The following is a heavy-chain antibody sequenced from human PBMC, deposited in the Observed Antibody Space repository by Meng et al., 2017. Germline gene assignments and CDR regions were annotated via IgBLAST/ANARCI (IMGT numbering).Heavy chain of an antibody. CDR2: ISYDGSNK. V-gene: IGHV3-30*11. CDR3: AREDDYAAFDI. J-gene: IGHJ3*02. Sequence: VELVESGGGLVQPGGSLRLSCAASGFTFSSYAMHWVRQAPGKGLEWVAVISYDGSNKYYADSVKGRFTISRDNSKNTLYLQMNSLRAEDTAVYYCAREDDYAAFDIWGQGTMVTVSS. CDR1: GFTFSSYA. D-gene: IGHD4-17*01.